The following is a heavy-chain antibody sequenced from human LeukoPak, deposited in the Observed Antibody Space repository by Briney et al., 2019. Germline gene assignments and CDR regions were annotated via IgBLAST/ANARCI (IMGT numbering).Heavy chain of an antibody. V-gene: IGHV5-51*01. D-gene: IGHD5-18*01. CDR2: IYPGDSET. CDR3: ARSDTAMVSSPGFDY. J-gene: IGHJ4*02. Sequence: GESLKISCKGSGYSFTSYWIGWVRQMPGKGLEWMGIIYPGDSETRYSPSFQGQVTISVDKSINTAYLQWSSLKASDTAMYYCARSDTAMVSSPGFDYWGQGTLVTVSS. CDR1: GYSFTSYW.